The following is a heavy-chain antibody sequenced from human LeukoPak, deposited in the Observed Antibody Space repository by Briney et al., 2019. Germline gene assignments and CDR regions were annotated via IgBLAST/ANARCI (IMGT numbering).Heavy chain of an antibody. Sequence: GGSLRLSCAASGFTVSSNYMSWVRQAPGKGLEWVSVIYSGGSTYYADSVKGRFTISRDNSKNTLYLQMNSLRAEDTAVYYCAKDHRTSYSSSWCYFDYWGQGTLVTVSS. J-gene: IGHJ4*02. V-gene: IGHV3-53*01. CDR1: GFTVSSNY. CDR3: AKDHRTSYSSSWCYFDY. CDR2: IYSGGST. D-gene: IGHD6-13*01.